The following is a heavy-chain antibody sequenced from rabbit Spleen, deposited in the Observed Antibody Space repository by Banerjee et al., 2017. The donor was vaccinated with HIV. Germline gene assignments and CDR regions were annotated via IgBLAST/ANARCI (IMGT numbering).Heavy chain of an antibody. CDR2: INGGSSGST. V-gene: IGHV1S40*01. D-gene: IGHD2-1*01. Sequence: QSLEESGGDLVKPGASLTLTCKASGFDFSSDYWIYWVRQAPGKGLERIACINGGSSGSTYYATWAKGRFTTSKTSSTTVTLQIPSLTVADTATYFCARGLAGYGDTGYLDLWGPGTLVTVS. CDR3: ARGLAGYGDTGYLDL. J-gene: IGHJ4*01. CDR1: GFDFSSDYW.